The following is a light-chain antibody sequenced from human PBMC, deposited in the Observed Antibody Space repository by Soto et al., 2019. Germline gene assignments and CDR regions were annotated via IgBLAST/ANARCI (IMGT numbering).Light chain of an antibody. CDR1: STNIGDNY. J-gene: IGLJ1*01. CDR3: GTWDDSLVSYV. Sequence: QAGLTHPPSVSAAPGQRVTISCSGTSTNIGDNYVSWYHHLPGTSPKLVVYDNDRRPSELPDRFSGSKSGTSATLVITGLQTGDEADYYCGTWDDSLVSYVFGTGTKV. V-gene: IGLV1-51*01. CDR2: DND.